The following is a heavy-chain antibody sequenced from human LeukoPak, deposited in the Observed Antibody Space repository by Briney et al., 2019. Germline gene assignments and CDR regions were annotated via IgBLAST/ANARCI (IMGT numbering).Heavy chain of an antibody. V-gene: IGHV3-7*01. CDR1: GFTFSSYA. CDR2: IKQDGTEK. J-gene: IGHJ5*02. D-gene: IGHD3-3*01. CDR3: ARDAEVGTLFGVLSRYIWFDP. Sequence: GGSLRLSCAASGFTFSSYAMSWVRQAPGKGLEWVANIKQDGTEKYYVDSVRGRFTISRDNAKKSLYLQMNSLRVEDTAVYYCARDAEVGTLFGVLSRYIWFDPWGQGALVTVSS.